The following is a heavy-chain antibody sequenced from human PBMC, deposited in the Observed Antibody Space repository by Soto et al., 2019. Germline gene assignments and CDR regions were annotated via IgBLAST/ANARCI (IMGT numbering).Heavy chain of an antibody. V-gene: IGHV1-46*03. CDR1: RYTFTSYY. CDR2: INPSGGIT. J-gene: IGHJ6*03. Sequence: QVQLVQSGAEVKKPGASVKVSCKASRYTFTSYYIHWVRQAPGQGLEWMGIINPSGGITTYAQKFQGRVTMSRDTSTSTVNMELSSLRYEDTAVYYCARDGSGSTNYYFYYMDVWGKGTTVTVSS. D-gene: IGHD3-10*01. CDR3: ARDGSGSTNYYFYYMDV.